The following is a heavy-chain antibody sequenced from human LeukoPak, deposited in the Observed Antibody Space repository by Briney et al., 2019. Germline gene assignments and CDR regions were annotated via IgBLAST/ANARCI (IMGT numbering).Heavy chain of an antibody. D-gene: IGHD3-22*01. CDR3: ARGTYSSGRCDVFDI. J-gene: IGHJ3*02. CDR1: GFTLSSSPA. CDR2: VSADGISK. Sequence: GGSLRLSCAASGFTLSSSPAMHWVRPAPGKGPEWVAAVSADGISKFFADTVKGRFTISRDISKNALYLEMNSLRLEDTAVYFCARGTYSSGRCDVFDIWGQGTMVTVCS. V-gene: IGHV3-30-3*01.